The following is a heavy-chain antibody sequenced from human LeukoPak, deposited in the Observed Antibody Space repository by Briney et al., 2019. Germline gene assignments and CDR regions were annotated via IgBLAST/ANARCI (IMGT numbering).Heavy chain of an antibody. CDR1: GVSISSGDYN. Sequence: SQTLSLTCTVSGVSISSGDYNWSCIPQPPGTGLDWTGYIYYSGSTYYNPSLKSRVTISAYTSKNQFSLKLSSVTAADTAVYYCAREGEVGATPFDYWGHGTLVTLSS. J-gene: IGHJ4*01. CDR2: IYYSGST. CDR3: AREGEVGATPFDY. D-gene: IGHD1-26*01. V-gene: IGHV4-30-4*08.